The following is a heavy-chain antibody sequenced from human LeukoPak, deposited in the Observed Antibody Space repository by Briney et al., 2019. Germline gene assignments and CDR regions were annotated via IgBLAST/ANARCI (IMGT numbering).Heavy chain of an antibody. J-gene: IGHJ4*02. CDR3: AGRTMVRGDEEDY. D-gene: IGHD3-10*01. CDR1: GGTFSSYT. V-gene: IGHV1-69*02. Sequence: AASVKVSCKASGGTFSSYTISWVRQAPGQGLEWMGRIIPILGIANYAQKFQGRVTITADKSTSTAYMVLSSLRSEDTAVYYCAGRTMVRGDEEDYWGQGTLVTVSS. CDR2: IIPILGIA.